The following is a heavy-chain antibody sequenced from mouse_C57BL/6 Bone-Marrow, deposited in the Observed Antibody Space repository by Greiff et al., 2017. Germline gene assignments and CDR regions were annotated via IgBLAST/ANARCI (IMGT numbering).Heavy chain of an antibody. D-gene: IGHD1-1*01. V-gene: IGHV1-61*01. CDR3: ARIYYYGGYYAMDY. Sequence: QVQLKQPGAELVRPGSSVKLSCKASGYTFTSYWMDWVKQRPGQGLEWIGNIYPSDSETHYNQKFKDKATLTVDKSSSTAYMQLSSLTSEDSAVYYCARIYYYGGYYAMDYWGQGTSVTVSS. J-gene: IGHJ4*01. CDR2: IYPSDSET. CDR1: GYTFTSYW.